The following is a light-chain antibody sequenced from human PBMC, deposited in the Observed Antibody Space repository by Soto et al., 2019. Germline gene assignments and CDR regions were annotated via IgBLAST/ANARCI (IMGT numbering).Light chain of an antibody. J-gene: IGKJ1*01. CDR3: QQYHSWPA. Sequence: EIVMTQSPATLSVSPGERVTLSCRASQSVSSRLAWYHQKPGQSPRLLIYGASTRATGIPARFSGSGSGTEFTPTISSLQSEDSAVYYCQQYHSWPAFGQGTKVDIK. V-gene: IGKV3-15*01. CDR1: QSVSSR. CDR2: GAS.